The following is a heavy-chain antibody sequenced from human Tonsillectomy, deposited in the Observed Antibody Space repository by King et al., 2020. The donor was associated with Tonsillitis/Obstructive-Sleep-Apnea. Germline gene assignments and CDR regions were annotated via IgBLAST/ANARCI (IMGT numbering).Heavy chain of an antibody. Sequence: QLVQSGAEVKKPGSSVKVSCKASGGTFSSYVISWVRQAPGQGLEWMGRIIPILDTANYAQKFQGRVTITADKSTSTAYMELSSLRSEDTAVYYCARVGRGTPGYFDLWGRGTLVTVSS. CDR1: GGTFSSYV. CDR3: ARVGRGTPGYFDL. V-gene: IGHV1-69*09. J-gene: IGHJ2*01. CDR2: IIPILDTA. D-gene: IGHD3-16*01.